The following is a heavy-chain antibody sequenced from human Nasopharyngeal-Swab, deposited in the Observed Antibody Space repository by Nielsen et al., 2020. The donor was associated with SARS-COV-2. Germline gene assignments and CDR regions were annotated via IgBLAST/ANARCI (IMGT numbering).Heavy chain of an antibody. CDR2: ISSSSSYI. Sequence: GGSLRLSCAASGFTFSSYSMNWVRQAPGKGLEWVSSISSSSSYIYYADSVKGRFTISRDNAKNSLYLQMNSLRTEDTALYYCAKDTATGYSGYEGSPDYWGQGTLVTVSS. CDR3: AKDTATGYSGYEGSPDY. D-gene: IGHD5-12*01. CDR1: GFTFSSYS. V-gene: IGHV3-21*04. J-gene: IGHJ4*02.